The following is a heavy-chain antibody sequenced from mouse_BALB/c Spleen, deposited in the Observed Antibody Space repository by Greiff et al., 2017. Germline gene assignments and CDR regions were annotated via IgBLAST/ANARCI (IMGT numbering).Heavy chain of an antibody. Sequence: DVKLVESGGGLVQPGGSLRLSCATSGFTFTDYYMSWVRQPPGKALEWLGFIRNKANGYTTEYSASVKGRFTISRDNSQSILYLQMNTLRAEDSPTYYCAREGLGGFAYWGQGTLVTVSA. CDR2: IRNKANGYTT. CDR1: GFTFTDYY. V-gene: IGHV7-3*02. J-gene: IGHJ3*01. CDR3: AREGLGGFAY. D-gene: IGHD2-4*01.